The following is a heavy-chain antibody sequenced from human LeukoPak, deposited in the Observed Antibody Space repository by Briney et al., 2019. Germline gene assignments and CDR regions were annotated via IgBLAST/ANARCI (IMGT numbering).Heavy chain of an antibody. CDR1: GCAISSGDYY. CDR2: IYYSGST. CDR3: ARTTVVTGAEYFQH. Sequence: PSETLSLTCTVSGCAISSGDYYWSWIRQPPGKGLEWIGYIYYSGSTYYNPSLKSRVTISVDTSKNQFSLKLSSVTAADTAVYYCARTTVVTGAEYFQHWGQGTLVTVSS. D-gene: IGHD4-23*01. J-gene: IGHJ1*01. V-gene: IGHV4-30-4*01.